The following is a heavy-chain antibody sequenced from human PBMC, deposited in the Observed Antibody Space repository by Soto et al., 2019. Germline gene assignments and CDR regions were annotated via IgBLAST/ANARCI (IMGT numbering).Heavy chain of an antibody. D-gene: IGHD6-19*01. Sequence: GASVKVSCKVSGYTLTELSMHWVRQAPGKGLEWMGGFDPEDGETIYAQKFQGRVTMTEDTSTDTAYMELSSLRSEDTAVYYCATAGIAVAGSPGVSNYYYYGMDVWGQGTTVTVSS. V-gene: IGHV1-24*01. CDR2: FDPEDGET. CDR1: GYTLTELS. CDR3: ATAGIAVAGSPGVSNYYYYGMDV. J-gene: IGHJ6*02.